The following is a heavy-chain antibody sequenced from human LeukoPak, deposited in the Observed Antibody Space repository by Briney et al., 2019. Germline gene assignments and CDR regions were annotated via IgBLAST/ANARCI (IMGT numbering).Heavy chain of an antibody. Sequence: SETLSLTCNVSGVSISPYYWSWIRQPPGKGLEWMGFIYYSGSTDYNPSLKRRVTISVDLSKNQFSLKLNSVTAADTAVYYCARDRHWTNDWVFDSWGQGTLVTVSS. D-gene: IGHD1/OR15-1a*01. CDR1: GVSISPYY. J-gene: IGHJ4*02. CDR3: ARDRHWTNDWVFDS. V-gene: IGHV4-59*01. CDR2: IYYSGST.